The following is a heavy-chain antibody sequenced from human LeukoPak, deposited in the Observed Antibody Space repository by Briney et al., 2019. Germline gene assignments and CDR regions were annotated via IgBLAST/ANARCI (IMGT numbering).Heavy chain of an antibody. CDR1: GFTFDDYG. V-gene: IGHV3-20*04. J-gene: IGHJ6*03. CDR3: ATTTELEAYYYYMDV. CDR2: INWNGGST. D-gene: IGHD1-7*01. Sequence: GGSLRLSCAASGFTFDDYGMSWVRQAPGKGLEWVSGINWNGGSTGYADSVKGRFTISRDNSKNTLYLQMNSLRAEDTAVYYCATTTELEAYYYYMDVWGKGTTVTVSS.